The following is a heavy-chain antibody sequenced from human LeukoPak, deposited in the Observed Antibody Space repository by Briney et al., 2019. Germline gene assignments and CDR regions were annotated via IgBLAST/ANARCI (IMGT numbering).Heavy chain of an antibody. V-gene: IGHV1-58*01. Sequence: TSVKVSCKASGFTFTSSAVQWVRQARGQRLEWIGWIVVGSGNTNYAQKFQERVTITRDMSTSLVYMELSSLRSEDTAVYYCARDRNTVLGVVIYWFDTWGQGTLVTVSS. D-gene: IGHD3-3*01. J-gene: IGHJ5*02. CDR3: ARDRNTVLGVVIYWFDT. CDR1: GFTFTSSA. CDR2: IVVGSGNT.